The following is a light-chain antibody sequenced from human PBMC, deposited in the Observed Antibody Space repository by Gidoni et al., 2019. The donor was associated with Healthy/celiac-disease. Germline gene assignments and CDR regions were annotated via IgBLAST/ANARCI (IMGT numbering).Light chain of an antibody. V-gene: IGLV3-21*04. CDR1: NIGSKS. Sequence: SYVLTQPPSVSVAPGKTARITCGGNNIGSKSVHWYQQKPGQAPVLVIYSDTDRPSGIPERFSGSNSGNTATLTISRVEAGDEADYYCQVWDTSSDREVFGGGTKLTVL. J-gene: IGLJ2*01. CDR3: QVWDTSSDREV. CDR2: SDT.